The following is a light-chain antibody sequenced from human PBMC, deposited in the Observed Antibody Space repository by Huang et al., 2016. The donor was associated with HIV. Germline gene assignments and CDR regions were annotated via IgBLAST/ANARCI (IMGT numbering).Light chain of an antibody. Sequence: EIVMTQSPATLSVSPGERATLSCRASQSVSSNLAWYQQKPGQAPRLLIYGASTRATGIPARVSGSGSGKEFTLTISSLQSEDFAVYYCQQYNNWPLTFGQGTRLEIK. CDR2: GAS. V-gene: IGKV3-15*01. CDR1: QSVSSN. CDR3: QQYNNWPLT. J-gene: IGKJ5*01.